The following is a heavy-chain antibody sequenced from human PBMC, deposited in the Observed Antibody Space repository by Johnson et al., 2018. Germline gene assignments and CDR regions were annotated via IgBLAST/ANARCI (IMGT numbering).Heavy chain of an antibody. CDR3: AKDEGGSNAGYFQH. J-gene: IGHJ1*01. CDR1: GFPFGDYV. Sequence: VQLVESGGGLVQPGRSLRLSCVASGFPFGDYVMHWVRQVPGKGLAWVSGISWDRGNIGYGDSVKGRFTISRDNAKNSMYRQMNSLRAEDTALYYCAKDEGGSNAGYFQHWGQGTLVIVYS. CDR2: ISWDRGNI. D-gene: IGHD2-8*01. V-gene: IGHV3-9*01.